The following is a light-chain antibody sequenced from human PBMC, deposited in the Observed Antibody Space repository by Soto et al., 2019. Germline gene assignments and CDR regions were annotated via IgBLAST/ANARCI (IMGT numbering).Light chain of an antibody. V-gene: IGLV1-40*01. CDR2: GNT. CDR3: QSFDSSLSGWV. CDR1: SSNIGAGYD. J-gene: IGLJ3*02. Sequence: QSVLTQPPSVSGAPGQRVTISCTGGSSNIGAGYDVHWYQQLPGTAPKLLVSGNTNRPSGVPDRFSGSKSDTSASLAITGLQAEDEADYYCQSFDSSLSGWVFGGGTKLTVL.